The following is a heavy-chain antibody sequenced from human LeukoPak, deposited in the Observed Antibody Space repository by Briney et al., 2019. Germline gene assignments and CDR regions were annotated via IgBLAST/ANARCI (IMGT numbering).Heavy chain of an antibody. D-gene: IGHD3-9*01. CDR3: ARFLKTGYWAQYYYFDL. V-gene: IGHV3-21*01. Sequence: PGGSLRLSCAASGFTFSDYTMNWVRQAPGKGLEWVSPISSSSSYIFYADSVKGRFTISRDNAKNSLYLQMSSLRAEDTAVYYCARFLKTGYWAQYYYFDLWGRGTLVTVSS. J-gene: IGHJ2*01. CDR1: GFTFSDYT. CDR2: ISSSSSYI.